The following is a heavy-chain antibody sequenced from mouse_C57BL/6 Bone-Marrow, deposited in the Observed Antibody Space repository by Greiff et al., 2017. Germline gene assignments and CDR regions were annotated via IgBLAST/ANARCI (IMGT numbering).Heavy chain of an antibody. D-gene: IGHD1-1*01. J-gene: IGHJ1*03. Sequence: VQLQQSVAELVRPGASVKLSCTASGFNIKNTYMHWVKQRPEQGLEWIGRIDPANGNTKYAPKFQGKATITADTSSNTAYLQLSSLTSEDTAIYYCARSGGYDDYGRSYWYFDVWGTGTTVTVSS. CDR3: ARSGGYDDYGRSYWYFDV. CDR2: IDPANGNT. CDR1: GFNIKNTY. V-gene: IGHV14-3*01.